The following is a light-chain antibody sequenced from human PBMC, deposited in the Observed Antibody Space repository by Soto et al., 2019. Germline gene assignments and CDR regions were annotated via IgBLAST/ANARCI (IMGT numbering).Light chain of an antibody. CDR1: SSDVGAYNY. CDR2: EVT. J-gene: IGLJ2*01. Sequence: QSALTQPASVSGSPGQSINISCTGTSSDVGAYNYVSWYQQHPGKAPKLMIYEVTNRPLGVSYRFSGSKSGNTASLTISGLQTEDEADYYCSSYTTSSTRVFGGGTKLTVL. V-gene: IGLV2-14*01. CDR3: SSYTTSSTRV.